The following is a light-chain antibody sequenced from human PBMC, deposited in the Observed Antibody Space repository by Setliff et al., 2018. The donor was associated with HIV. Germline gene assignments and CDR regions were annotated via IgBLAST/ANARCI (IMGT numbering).Light chain of an antibody. Sequence: QSALTQPASVSGSPGQSITISCTGTSSDVGSYKLVSWYQQHPGKAPKAMIYEFTKRPSGVSNRFSGSKSANTASLTISGLQAEDEADYYCCSYAGSGTLDVFGTGTKVTVL. J-gene: IGLJ1*01. CDR1: SSDVGSYKL. CDR2: EFT. V-gene: IGLV2-23*02. CDR3: CSYAGSGTLDV.